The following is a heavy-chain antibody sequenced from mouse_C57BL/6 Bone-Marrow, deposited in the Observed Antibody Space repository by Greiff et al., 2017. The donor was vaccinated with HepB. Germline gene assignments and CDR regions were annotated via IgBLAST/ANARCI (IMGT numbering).Heavy chain of an antibody. D-gene: IGHD6-1*01. V-gene: IGHV1-20*01. CDR1: GYSFTGYF. CDR2: INPYNGDT. Sequence: EVQLQQSGPELVKPGDSVKISCKASGYSFTGYFMNWVMQSHGKSLEWIGRINPYNGDTFYNQKFKGKATLTVDKSSSTAHMELRSLTSEDSAVYYCARQGSDLQAMDYWGQGTSVTVSS. J-gene: IGHJ4*01. CDR3: ARQGSDLQAMDY.